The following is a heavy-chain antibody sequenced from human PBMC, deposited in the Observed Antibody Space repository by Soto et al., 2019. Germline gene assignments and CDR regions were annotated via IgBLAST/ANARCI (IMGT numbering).Heavy chain of an antibody. CDR1: GYTFTGYY. D-gene: IGHD5-18*01. J-gene: IGHJ4*02. Sequence: ASVKVSCQASGYTFTGYYMHWVRQAPGQGLEWMGWINPNSGGTNYAQKFQGWVTMTRDTSISTAYMELSRLRSDDTAVYYCARVLGNTAMVTGLGYWGQGTLVTVSS. CDR2: INPNSGGT. CDR3: ARVLGNTAMVTGLGY. V-gene: IGHV1-2*04.